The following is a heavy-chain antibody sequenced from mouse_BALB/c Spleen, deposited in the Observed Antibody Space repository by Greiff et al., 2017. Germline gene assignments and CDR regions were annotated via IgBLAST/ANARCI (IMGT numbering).Heavy chain of an antibody. CDR3: ARQGYDYDYYAMDY. Sequence: EVKLMESGGGLVKPGGSLKLSCAASGFTFSSYAMSWVRQTPEKRLEWVATISSGGSYTYYPDSVKGRFTISRDNAKNTLYLQMSSLRSEDTAMYYCARQGYDYDYYAMDYWGQGTSVTVSS. J-gene: IGHJ4*01. CDR2: ISSGGSYT. D-gene: IGHD2-4*01. V-gene: IGHV5-9-3*01. CDR1: GFTFSSYA.